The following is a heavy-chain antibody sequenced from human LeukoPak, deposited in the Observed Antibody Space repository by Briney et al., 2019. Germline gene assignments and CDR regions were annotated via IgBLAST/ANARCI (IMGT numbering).Heavy chain of an antibody. D-gene: IGHD3-3*01. CDR2: IYTSGST. CDR1: GGSISSGSYY. V-gene: IGHV4-61*02. Sequence: SETLSLTCTVSGGSISSGSYYWSWIRQPAGKGLEWNGRIYTSGSTNYNPSLKSRVTISVDTSKNQFSLKLSSVTAADTAVYYCARITIFGAYYFDYWGQGTLVTVSS. J-gene: IGHJ4*02. CDR3: ARITIFGAYYFDY.